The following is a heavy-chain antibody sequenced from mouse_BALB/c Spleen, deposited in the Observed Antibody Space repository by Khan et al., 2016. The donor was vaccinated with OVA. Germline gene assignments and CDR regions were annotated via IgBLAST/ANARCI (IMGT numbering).Heavy chain of an antibody. V-gene: IGHV1S41*01. J-gene: IGHJ4*01. CDR3: ARENYYGRSCYAMEY. Sequence: DLVKPGTSVKLYCKASGYTFTSYWINWIKQRPGQGLEWIGRIGPGSSNTYYNEMFKGKAALTLDTSSSTAYIQLSSLSSEDYDVYVGARENYYGRSCYAMEYWGQGTSGTVSS. CDR1: GYTFTSYW. D-gene: IGHD1-1*01. CDR2: IGPGSSNT.